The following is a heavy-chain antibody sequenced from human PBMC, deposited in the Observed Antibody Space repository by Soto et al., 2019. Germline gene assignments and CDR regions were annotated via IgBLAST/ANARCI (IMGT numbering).Heavy chain of an antibody. CDR3: ARSIVVVTALDY. CDR1: GYTFSIYA. D-gene: IGHD2-21*02. Sequence: ASVKVSCKASGYTFSIYAMHWVRQAPGQRLEWMGWINAGNGNTKYSQKFQGRVTITRDTSASTAYMELSSLRSEDTAVYYCARSIVVVTALDYWGPGTLVTVSS. CDR2: INAGNGNT. V-gene: IGHV1-3*01. J-gene: IGHJ4*02.